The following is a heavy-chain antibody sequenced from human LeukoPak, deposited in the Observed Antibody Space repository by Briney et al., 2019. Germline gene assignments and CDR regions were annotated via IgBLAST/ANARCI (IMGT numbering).Heavy chain of an antibody. CDR2: ISSDGSST. CDR3: ARLAYCGGDCPKYYFDY. CDR1: GFTFSNYW. J-gene: IGHJ4*02. V-gene: IGHV3-74*01. Sequence: PGGSLRLSCVASGFTFSNYWMQWVRQAPGKGLVWVSRISSDGSSTNYADSVKGRFTISRDNSKNALYLQVNSLRAEDTAVYYCARLAYCGGDCPKYYFDYWGQGTLVTVSS. D-gene: IGHD2-21*02.